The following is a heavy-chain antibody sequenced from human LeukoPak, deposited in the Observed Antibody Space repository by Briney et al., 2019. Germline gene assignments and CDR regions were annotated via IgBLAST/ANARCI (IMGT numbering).Heavy chain of an antibody. V-gene: IGHV4-39*07. CDR2: IYYTGST. D-gene: IGHD3-22*01. CDR1: GFTFSSYA. Sequence: GSLRLSCAASGFTFSSYAMSWVRQPPGKGLEWIGSIYYTGSTYYNPSLKSRVTISVDTSENQFSLKLSSVTAADTAVYYCARVIDGTGYYYFNWFDPWGQGTLVTVSS. J-gene: IGHJ5*02. CDR3: ARVIDGTGYYYFNWFDP.